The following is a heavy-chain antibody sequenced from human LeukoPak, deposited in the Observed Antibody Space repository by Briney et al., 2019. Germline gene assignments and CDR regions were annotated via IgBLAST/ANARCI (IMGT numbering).Heavy chain of an antibody. D-gene: IGHD6-13*01. CDR1: GYTFTNYG. CDR2: ISAYNGNT. Sequence: ASVKVSCKASGYTFTNYGISWVRQAPGQGLEWMGWISAYNGNTNYAQKLQGRVTMTTDTSTSTAYMELRSLRSDDTAVYYCARRLYSSSWYGDYYYYMDVWGKGTTVTVSS. V-gene: IGHV1-18*01. J-gene: IGHJ6*03. CDR3: ARRLYSSSWYGDYYYYMDV.